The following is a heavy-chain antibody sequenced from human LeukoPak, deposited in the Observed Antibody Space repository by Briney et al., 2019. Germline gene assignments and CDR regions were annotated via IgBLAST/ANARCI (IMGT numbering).Heavy chain of an antibody. CDR3: AIDLYDSSGYSLDY. V-gene: IGHV3-30-3*01. CDR2: ISYDGSNK. D-gene: IGHD3-22*01. Sequence: GVSLRLSCAASGFTFSSYAMHWVRQAPGKGLEWVAVISYDGSNKYYADSVKERFTISRDNSKNTLYLQMNSLRAEDTAVYYCAIDLYDSSGYSLDYWGQGTLVTVSS. CDR1: GFTFSSYA. J-gene: IGHJ4*02.